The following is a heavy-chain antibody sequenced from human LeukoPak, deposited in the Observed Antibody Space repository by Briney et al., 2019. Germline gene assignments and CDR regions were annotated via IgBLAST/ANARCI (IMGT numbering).Heavy chain of an antibody. D-gene: IGHD2-2*01. CDR1: GGSFSGYY. J-gene: IGHJ6*02. Sequence: SETLSLTCAVYGGSFSGYYWSWIRQPPGKGLEWMGEINHSGSTNYNPSLKSRVTISVDTSKNQFSLKLSSVTAADTAVYYCAREGGSYCSSTSCNLYYYYGMDVWGQGTTVTVSS. CDR2: INHSGST. V-gene: IGHV4-34*01. CDR3: AREGGSYCSSTSCNLYYYYGMDV.